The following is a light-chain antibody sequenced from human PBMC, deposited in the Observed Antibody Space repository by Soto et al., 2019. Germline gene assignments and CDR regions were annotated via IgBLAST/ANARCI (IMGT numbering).Light chain of an antibody. V-gene: IGLV2-14*01. CDR1: RSDVGGYNY. CDR3: SSYTSRSRV. CDR2: DVS. J-gene: IGLJ1*01. Sequence: HSALTQPASVSGSPGQSITISCTGTRSDVGGYNYVSWYQQHPGKAPKLMIYDVSNRPSGVSNRFSGSKSGNTASLTISGLQAEDEADYYCSSYTSRSRVFGTGTKVTVL.